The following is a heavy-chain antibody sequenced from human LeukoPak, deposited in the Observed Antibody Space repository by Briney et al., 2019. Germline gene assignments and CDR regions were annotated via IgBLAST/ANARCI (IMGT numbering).Heavy chain of an antibody. D-gene: IGHD2-21*02. J-gene: IGHJ6*03. Sequence: GASVKVSCKASGYTFTSYDIYWVRQANGQGIEWMGWMNPNSGNTGNAQKFQGRVTITRNTSISTAYMELSSLRSEDTAVYYGARAPRVTGYYYYMDVWGKGTTVTVSS. CDR2: MNPNSGNT. CDR3: ARAPRVTGYYYYMDV. V-gene: IGHV1-8*03. CDR1: GYTFTSYD.